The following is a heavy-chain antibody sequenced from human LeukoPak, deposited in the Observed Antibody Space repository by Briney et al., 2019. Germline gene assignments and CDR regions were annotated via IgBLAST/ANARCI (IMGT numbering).Heavy chain of an antibody. D-gene: IGHD2-15*01. CDR3: ARHTVVAGGKRLADYFDY. J-gene: IGHJ4*02. CDR2: MYYTGST. V-gene: IGHV4-39*01. CDR1: GGSFSGYY. Sequence: SETLSLTCAVYGGSFSGYYWGWIRQPPGKGLEWLGSMYYTGSTYYNPSLKSRVTISVDTSKNQFFLRLSSVTAADTAVYYCARHTVVAGGKRLADYFDYWGQGTLVTVSS.